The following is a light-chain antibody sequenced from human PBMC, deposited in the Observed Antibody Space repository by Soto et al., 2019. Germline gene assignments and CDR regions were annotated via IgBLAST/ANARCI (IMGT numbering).Light chain of an antibody. Sequence: QSALTQPPSASGSLGQSVTISCTGSSSDVGGYNFVSWYQQHPGKAPKLMIFEVNKRPSGVSNRFSGSKSGNTASLTISGLKVEDEADYYCCSSGGSPTYVFGTGTKLTVL. V-gene: IGLV2-23*02. CDR2: EVN. J-gene: IGLJ1*01. CDR1: SSDVGGYNF. CDR3: CSSGGSPTYV.